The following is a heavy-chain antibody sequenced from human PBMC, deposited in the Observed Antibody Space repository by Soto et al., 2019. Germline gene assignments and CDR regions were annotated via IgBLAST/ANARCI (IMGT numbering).Heavy chain of an antibody. Sequence: SETLSLTCTVSGGSISSSSYYWGWIRQPPGKGLEWIGSIYYSGSTYYNPSLKSRVTISVDTSKNQFSLKLSSVTAADPAVYYCARHIKFGITIYGMDGWGPGTTVTV. CDR1: GGSISSSSYY. CDR2: IYYSGST. CDR3: ARHIKFGITIYGMDG. D-gene: IGHD3-3*02. V-gene: IGHV4-39*01. J-gene: IGHJ6*02.